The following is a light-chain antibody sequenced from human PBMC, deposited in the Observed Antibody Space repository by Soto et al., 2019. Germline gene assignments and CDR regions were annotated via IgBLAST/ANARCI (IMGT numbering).Light chain of an antibody. CDR2: EVS. Sequence: SVLTQPPSASGSPGQSVTISCIGTSSDIGAYIYVSWYQQHPGKAPKLMIYEVSKRPSGVPDRFSGSKSGNTASLTVSGLQPEDEADYYCSSYAGSNKSVFGTGTKVTVL. J-gene: IGLJ1*01. CDR3: SSYAGSNKSV. V-gene: IGLV2-8*01. CDR1: SSDIGAYIY.